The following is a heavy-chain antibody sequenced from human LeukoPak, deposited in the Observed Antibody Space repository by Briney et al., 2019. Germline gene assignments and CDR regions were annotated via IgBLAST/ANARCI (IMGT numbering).Heavy chain of an antibody. Sequence: PSETLSLTCTVSGGSISSYYWSWIRQPPGKGLEWIGYIYYSGSTNYNPSLKSRVTISVDTSKNQFSLKLSSLTAADTAVYYCASTSSNYGSGYYFDYWGQGTLVTVSS. J-gene: IGHJ4*02. V-gene: IGHV4-59*12. CDR2: IYYSGST. CDR1: GGSISSYY. D-gene: IGHD3-10*01. CDR3: ASTSSNYGSGYYFDY.